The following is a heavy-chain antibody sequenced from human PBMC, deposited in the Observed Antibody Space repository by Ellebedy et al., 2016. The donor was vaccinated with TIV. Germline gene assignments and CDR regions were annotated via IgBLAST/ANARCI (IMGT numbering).Heavy chain of an antibody. CDR2: ISVGVSYV. J-gene: IGHJ4*02. Sequence: GESLKISXAASGFTFSNHGMTWVRQAPGKGLEWVASISVGVSYVYYADSVKGRFTISRDNAKNSVFLQMDSLRAEDTAVYYCATSRGYTARYFEDWGQGTLVTVSS. D-gene: IGHD5-12*01. CDR3: ATSRGYTARYFED. CDR1: GFTFSNHG. V-gene: IGHV3-21*01.